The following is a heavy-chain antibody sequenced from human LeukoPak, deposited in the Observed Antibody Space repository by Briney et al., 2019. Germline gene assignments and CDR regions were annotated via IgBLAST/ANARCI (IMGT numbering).Heavy chain of an antibody. V-gene: IGHV4-4*07. J-gene: IGHJ4*02. CDR2: IYASGSS. D-gene: IGHD1-26*01. CDR3: ARSPRRDIVGATTFDY. CDR1: GGSISSYY. Sequence: KPSETLSLTCLVSGGSISSYYWSWIRQPAGKGLEWTGRIYASGSSNYNPSLKSRVTMSVDTSKNQLSLKLSYVTAADTAVYYCARSPRRDIVGATTFDYWGQGTLVTVSS.